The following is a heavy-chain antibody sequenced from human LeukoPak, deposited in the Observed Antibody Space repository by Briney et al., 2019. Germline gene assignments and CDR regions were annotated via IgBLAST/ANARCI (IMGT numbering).Heavy chain of an antibody. CDR2: IYSGGTT. D-gene: IGHD1-7*01. V-gene: IGHV3-53*01. CDR3: ARGWNYGKY. CDR1: GLTVSANH. Sequence: PGGSLRLSCVVSGLTVSANHMSWARQAPGKGLEWVSVIYSGGTTYYADSVKGRFTISRDTSKNILYLQMNSLRAEDTAVHYCARGWNYGKYWGQGTLVTVSS. J-gene: IGHJ4*02.